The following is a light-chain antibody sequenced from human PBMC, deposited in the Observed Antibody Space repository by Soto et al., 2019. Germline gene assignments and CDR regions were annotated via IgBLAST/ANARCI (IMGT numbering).Light chain of an antibody. J-gene: IGKJ1*01. CDR1: QSISSY. CDR2: SAS. V-gene: IGKV1-39*01. CDR3: QKYDSAPWA. Sequence: DIYMTQSPSSLSASVGDRVTINCRASQSISSYLTWYQQRPGKAPNLLIYSASSLQSGVPSRFSGSGSGTDFTLTISSLQPEDVATYYCQKYDSAPWAFGQGTKVDIK.